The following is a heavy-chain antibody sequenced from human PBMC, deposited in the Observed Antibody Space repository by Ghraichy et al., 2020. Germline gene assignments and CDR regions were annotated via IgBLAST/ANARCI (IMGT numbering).Heavy chain of an antibody. CDR3: AKDMRYSSSWYRGFDY. CDR1: GFTFSSYA. CDR2: ISGSAGSA. Sequence: LSLTCAASGFTFSSYAMTWVRQAPGKGLDWVSAISGSAGSAHYADSVKGRFTISGDNSENTLYLQMNSLRPEDTAIYYCAKDMRYSSSWYRGFDYWGPGTLVTVSS. D-gene: IGHD6-13*01. J-gene: IGHJ4*02. V-gene: IGHV3-23*01.